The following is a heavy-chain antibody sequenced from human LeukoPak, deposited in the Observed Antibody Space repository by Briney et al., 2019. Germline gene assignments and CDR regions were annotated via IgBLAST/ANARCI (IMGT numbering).Heavy chain of an antibody. V-gene: IGHV5-51*01. Sequence: GESLKISWKGFGYSFTSNWIGWVRKMAGKGLEGVGIIHPRDSDTTYSPSFQGQVTISADKSTSTAYLQWSSLKASDTAMYYCVRHRHSSVSAAILDYWGQGTLVTVSS. J-gene: IGHJ4*02. D-gene: IGHD6-19*01. CDR2: IHPRDSDT. CDR1: GYSFTSNW. CDR3: VRHRHSSVSAAILDY.